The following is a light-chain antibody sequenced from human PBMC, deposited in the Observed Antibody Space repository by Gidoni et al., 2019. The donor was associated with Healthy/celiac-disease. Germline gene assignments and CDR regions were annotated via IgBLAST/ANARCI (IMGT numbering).Light chain of an antibody. Sequence: DIQMTQSPSSLSASVGDRVTITCRASQSSSSYLTWYQQKPGKAPKLLFYAASRLQSGAPTRCSSSGSGTDFTITISSLHHEDFATYYCQHSYSTPALTFXGXTKVEIK. J-gene: IGKJ4*01. CDR2: AAS. V-gene: IGKV1-39*01. CDR1: QSSSSY. CDR3: QHSYSTPALT.